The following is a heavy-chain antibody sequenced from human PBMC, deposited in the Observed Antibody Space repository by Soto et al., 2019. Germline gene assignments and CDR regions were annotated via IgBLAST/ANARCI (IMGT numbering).Heavy chain of an antibody. J-gene: IGHJ2*01. CDR2: IYHSGST. CDR3: AKGGWANYGDYSYWYFDL. CDR1: GGSISSSNW. Sequence: QVQLQESGPGLVKPSGTLSLTCAVSGGSISSSNWWSWVRQPPGKGLEWIGEIYHSGSTNYNPSLKSRVTISVDKSKNQFSLKLSSVTAADTAVYYCAKGGWANYGDYSYWYFDLWGRGTLVTVSS. V-gene: IGHV4-4*02. D-gene: IGHD4-17*01.